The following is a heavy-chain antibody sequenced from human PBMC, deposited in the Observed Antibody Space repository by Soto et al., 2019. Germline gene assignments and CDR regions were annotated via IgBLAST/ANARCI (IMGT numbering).Heavy chain of an antibody. V-gene: IGHV3-23*01. CDR1: GFTFSSYA. J-gene: IGHJ4*02. D-gene: IGHD4-17*01. CDR2: ISGGGGST. Sequence: EVQLLESGGGLVQPGGSLRLSCAPYGFTFSSYAMSWVRQAPGKGLEWVSTISGGGGSTYYADSVKGRFTISRDNAKNTLYLQMNSLRVEDTAVYYCANGFDYGDWLAPVGYWGQGTLVTVSS. CDR3: ANGFDYGDWLAPVGY.